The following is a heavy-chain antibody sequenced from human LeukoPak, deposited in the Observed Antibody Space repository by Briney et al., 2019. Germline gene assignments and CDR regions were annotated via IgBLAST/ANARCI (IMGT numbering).Heavy chain of an antibody. CDR2: ISDSSIYT. D-gene: IGHD3-10*01. CDR3: ARRNYYGSGSPFDY. J-gene: IGHJ4*02. Sequence: GGSLRLSCAAFGFTFSDYYMTWIRQAPGKGQEWVSYISDSSIYTNYADSVKGRFTISRDNAKNSLYLQMNTLRSEDTAVYYCARRNYYGSGSPFDYWGQGTLVTVSS. V-gene: IGHV3-11*03. CDR1: GFTFSDYY.